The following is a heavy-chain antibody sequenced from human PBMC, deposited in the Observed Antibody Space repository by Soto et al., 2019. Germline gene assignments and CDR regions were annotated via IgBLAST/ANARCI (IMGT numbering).Heavy chain of an antibody. D-gene: IGHD5-18*01. V-gene: IGHV3-21*01. CDR2: ISSSSSYI. CDR3: VRAYDTAMAKYRRYGMDV. CDR1: GFTFSSYS. Sequence: EVQLVESGGGLVKPGGSLRLSCAASGFTFSSYSMNWVRQAPGKGLEWVSSISSSSSYIYYADSVKGRFTISRDNAKNSLYLQMNSMRAEDTAVYYCVRAYDTAMAKYRRYGMDVWGQGTTVTVSS. J-gene: IGHJ6*02.